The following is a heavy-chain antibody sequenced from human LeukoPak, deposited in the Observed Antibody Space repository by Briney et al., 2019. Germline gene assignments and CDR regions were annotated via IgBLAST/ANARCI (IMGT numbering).Heavy chain of an antibody. Sequence: GKSLRLSCAASGFTFSDYGMHWVRQAPGKGLEWVGFVYYDGSKEYFADSVKGRFTISRDNFKNTLYLQMNSLRAEDTAVYYCARDGGSYATSFDYWGQGTLVTVSS. V-gene: IGHV3-33*01. CDR3: ARDGGSYATSFDY. J-gene: IGHJ4*02. CDR1: GFTFSDYG. CDR2: VYYDGSKE. D-gene: IGHD1-26*01.